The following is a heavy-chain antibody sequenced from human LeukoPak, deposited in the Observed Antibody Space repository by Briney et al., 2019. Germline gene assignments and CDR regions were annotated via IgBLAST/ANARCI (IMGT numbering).Heavy chain of an antibody. D-gene: IGHD2-2*01. CDR2: ISNGGGNT. CDR3: AKAVVVPDARSRYFDY. V-gene: IGHV3-23*01. CDR1: GFTFSGYG. Sequence: GSLRLSCATSGFTFSGYGMNGVRQAPGKGLGGDAGISNGGGNTYYADPVKGRFTISRDNSNNTLYLQMNSLRAEDTAVYYCAKAVVVPDARSRYFDYWGQGTLVTVSS. J-gene: IGHJ4*02.